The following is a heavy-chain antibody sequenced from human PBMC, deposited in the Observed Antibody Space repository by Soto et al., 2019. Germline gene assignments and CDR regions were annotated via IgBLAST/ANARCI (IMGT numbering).Heavy chain of an antibody. V-gene: IGHV3-74*01. Sequence: GGSLRLSCAASGFTFSSYWMHWVRQAPGKGLVWVSRINSDGSSTSYADSLKGRFTISRDNAKNTLYLQMNSLRAEDTAVYYCARVRYSYGFAGTRDFDYWGQGTLVTVSS. CDR1: GFTFSSYW. CDR2: INSDGSST. J-gene: IGHJ4*02. CDR3: ARVRYSYGFAGTRDFDY. D-gene: IGHD5-18*01.